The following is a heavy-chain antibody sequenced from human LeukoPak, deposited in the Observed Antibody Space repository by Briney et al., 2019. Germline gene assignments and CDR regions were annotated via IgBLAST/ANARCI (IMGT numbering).Heavy chain of an antibody. V-gene: IGHV4-39*01. Sequence: PSETLSLTCSVSGGSISSSSCYWGWIRQPPGKGLEWIGIIYYNGNTYYNPSLKSRVTMSVDMSKNQFSLKLSSVTAADSALYYCARLRSANNWYAFDFWGQGTPVTVSS. J-gene: IGHJ4*02. CDR2: IYYNGNT. CDR1: GGSISSSSCY. D-gene: IGHD1-1*01. CDR3: ARLRSANNWYAFDF.